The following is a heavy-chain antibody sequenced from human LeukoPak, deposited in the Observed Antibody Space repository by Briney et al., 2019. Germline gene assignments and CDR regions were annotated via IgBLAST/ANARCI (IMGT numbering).Heavy chain of an antibody. Sequence: SETLSLTCAVSGYSISSGYYWGWIRQPPGKGLEWIGSIYHSGNTNNHPSLKNRVTISVDTSKNQFSLKVSSVTAGDTALYYCARWYSSSGYLDYWGEGTMVTVCS. CDR1: GYSISSGYY. CDR3: ARWYSSSGYLDY. V-gene: IGHV4-38-2*01. CDR2: IYHSGNT. J-gene: IGHJ4*02. D-gene: IGHD6-6*01.